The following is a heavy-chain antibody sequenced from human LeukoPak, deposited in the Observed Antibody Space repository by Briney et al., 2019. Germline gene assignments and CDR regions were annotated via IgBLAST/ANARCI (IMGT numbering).Heavy chain of an antibody. Sequence: SETLSLTCTVPGGSISSYYWSWIRQPAGKGLEWIGRIYTSGSTNYNPSLKSRVTMSVDTSKNQFSLKLSSVTAADTAVYYCARELYPGIAAAQPLYYFDYWGQGTLVTVSS. D-gene: IGHD6-13*01. J-gene: IGHJ4*02. CDR1: GGSISSYY. CDR3: ARELYPGIAAAQPLYYFDY. CDR2: IYTSGST. V-gene: IGHV4-4*07.